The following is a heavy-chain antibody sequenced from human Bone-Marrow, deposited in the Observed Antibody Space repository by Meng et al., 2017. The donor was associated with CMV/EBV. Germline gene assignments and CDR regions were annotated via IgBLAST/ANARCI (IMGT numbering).Heavy chain of an antibody. V-gene: IGHV4-4*07. J-gene: IGHJ4*02. Sequence: SISSYYWSWIRQPAGKGLELIGRIYSSGSTNYNPSLKSRVTMSVDTSKNRFSLKLSSVTAADTAMYYCARDIEAYYDSSPKYYFDYWGQGTLVTVSS. CDR2: IYSSGST. CDR3: ARDIEAYYDSSPKYYFDY. CDR1: SISSYY. D-gene: IGHD3-22*01.